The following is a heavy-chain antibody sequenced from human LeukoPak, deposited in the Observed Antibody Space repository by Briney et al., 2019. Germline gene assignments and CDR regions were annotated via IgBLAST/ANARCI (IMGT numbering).Heavy chain of an antibody. J-gene: IGHJ5*02. CDR3: ARLGYCTNGVCPLGNA. CDR2: INTNTGNP. V-gene: IGHV7-4-1*02. Sequence: ASVKVSCKASGYTFTSYAMNWVRQAPGQGLEWMGWINTNTGNPTYAQGFTGRFVFSLDTSVSTAYLQISSLKAEDTAMYYCARLGYCTNGVCPLGNAWGQGTLVTVSS. D-gene: IGHD2-8*01. CDR1: GYTFTSYA.